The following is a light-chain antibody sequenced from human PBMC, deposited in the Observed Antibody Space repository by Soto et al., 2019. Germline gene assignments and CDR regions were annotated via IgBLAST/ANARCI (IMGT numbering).Light chain of an antibody. CDR3: SSYTSSSTRV. CDR1: SSDVGGYNY. V-gene: IGLV2-14*01. Sequence: QSVLTQPASVSGSPGQSITISCTGTSSDVGGYNYVSWYQQHPGKAPNLMFCGYNNRPSGVSNRFSGSKSGNTASLTISGLQAEDEADYYCSSYTSSSTRVFGTGTKLTVL. CDR2: GYN. J-gene: IGLJ1*01.